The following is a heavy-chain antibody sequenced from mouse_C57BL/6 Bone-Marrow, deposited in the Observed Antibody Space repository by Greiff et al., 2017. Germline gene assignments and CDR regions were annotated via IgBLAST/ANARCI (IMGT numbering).Heavy chain of an antibody. J-gene: IGHJ2*01. Sequence: EVQLQQSGPVLVKPGASVKMSCKASGYTFTDYYMNWVKQSHGKSLEWIGVINPYNGGTSYNQKFKGKATLTVDKSSSTAYMELNSLTSEDSAVYYCARCPRYFDYWGQGTTLTVSS. V-gene: IGHV1-19*01. CDR1: GYTFTDYY. CDR2: INPYNGGT. CDR3: ARCPRYFDY.